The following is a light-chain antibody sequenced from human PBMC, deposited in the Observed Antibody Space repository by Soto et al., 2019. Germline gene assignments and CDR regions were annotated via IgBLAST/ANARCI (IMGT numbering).Light chain of an antibody. V-gene: IGKV4-1*01. CDR1: QSVLYSSNNKNY. Sequence: DIVMTQTPDSLAVSLGERATINCKSSQSVLYSSNNKNYLAWYQQKPGQPPKLHIYWASTRESGVPDRFSGSGSGTDLTLTISSLQAEDVAVYYCQQYYSTPPYTFGQGTKLEIK. CDR3: QQYYSTPPYT. CDR2: WAS. J-gene: IGKJ2*01.